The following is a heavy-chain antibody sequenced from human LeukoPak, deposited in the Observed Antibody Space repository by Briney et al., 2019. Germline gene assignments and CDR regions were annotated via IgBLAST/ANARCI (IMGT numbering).Heavy chain of an antibody. D-gene: IGHD2-15*01. Sequence: SETLSLTCAVSGSSISSGYYWGWIRQPPGKGLAWIGSIYHSGSTYYNPSAKSRVTISVDTSKNQFSLKLNSVSVADTAVYYCARHFGPASWYCSGGASSCWFDPWGQGTLVTVSS. CDR1: GSSISSGYY. CDR2: IYHSGST. CDR3: ARHFGPASWYCSGGASSCWFDP. J-gene: IGHJ5*02. V-gene: IGHV4-38-2*01.